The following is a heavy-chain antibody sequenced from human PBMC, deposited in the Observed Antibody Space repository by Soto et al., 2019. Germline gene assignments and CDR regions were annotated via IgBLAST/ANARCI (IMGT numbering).Heavy chain of an antibody. J-gene: IGHJ4*02. D-gene: IGHD3-10*01. CDR2: IYWNDDK. CDR1: RFPVITTGVG. CDR3: LPEGGLCGSGTYYF. Sequence: QITVEESGPTLVQPTQTLTLNCTFSRFPVITTGVGVAWIRQPPGKALEWLGVIYWNDDKRYSASLQSWLISTNNTGNQAILTITNMDPAHTCTYHCLPEGGLCGSGTYYFWGQGPLVNVSS. V-gene: IGHV2-5*04.